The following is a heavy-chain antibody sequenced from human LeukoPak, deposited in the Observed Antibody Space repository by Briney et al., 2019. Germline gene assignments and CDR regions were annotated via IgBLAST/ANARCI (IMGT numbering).Heavy chain of an antibody. D-gene: IGHD3/OR15-3a*01. CDR2: ISSTSGTI. Sequence: GGSLRLFCAASGFTFSSYNMNWVRQAPGKGLEWVSSISSTSGTIYYADSVKGRFTISRDNAKNSLYLQMNSLRDEDTAVYHCARDWTMDVWGQGTTVTVSS. CDR1: GFTFSSYN. CDR3: ARDWTMDV. V-gene: IGHV3-48*02. J-gene: IGHJ6*02.